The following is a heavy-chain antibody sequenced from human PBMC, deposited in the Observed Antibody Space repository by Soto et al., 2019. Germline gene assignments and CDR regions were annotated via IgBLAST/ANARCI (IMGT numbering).Heavy chain of an antibody. CDR2: IKSKTDGGTT. CDR3: TADSRSSTSNQYYYYYYMDV. V-gene: IGHV3-15*01. CDR1: GFTFSDYY. J-gene: IGHJ6*03. D-gene: IGHD2-2*01. Sequence: PGGSLRLSCAASGFTFSDYYMSWIRQAPGKGLEWVGRIKSKTDGGTTDYAAPVKGRFSISRDESKNTLYLNMNSLKIEDAGVYYCTADSRSSTSNQYYYYYYMDVWGKGTTVTVSS.